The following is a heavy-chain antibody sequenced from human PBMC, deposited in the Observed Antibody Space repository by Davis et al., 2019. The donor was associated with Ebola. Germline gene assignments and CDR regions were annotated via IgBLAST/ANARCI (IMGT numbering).Heavy chain of an antibody. Sequence: SVKVSCKASGGTFSSYAISWVRQAPGQGLEWMGGIIPIFGTANYAQKFQGRVTITADESTSTAYMELSSLRSEDTAVYYCAKDSLGDTMIVVVLGGAKDVWGQGTTVTVSS. D-gene: IGHD3-22*01. J-gene: IGHJ6*02. CDR1: GGTFSSYA. CDR2: IIPIFGTA. CDR3: AKDSLGDTMIVVVLGGAKDV. V-gene: IGHV1-69*13.